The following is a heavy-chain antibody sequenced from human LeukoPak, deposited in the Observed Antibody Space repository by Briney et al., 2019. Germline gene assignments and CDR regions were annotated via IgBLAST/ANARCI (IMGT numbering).Heavy chain of an antibody. J-gene: IGHJ5*02. V-gene: IGHV3-74*01. CDR1: GFTFSSYE. Sequence: GGSLRLSCAASGFTFSSYEMNWVRQAPGKGLEWVSRINSDGSSTSYADSVKGRFTISRDNAKNTLYLQMNSLRAEDTAVYYCARVGYATTSYNWFDPWGQGTLVTVSS. CDR3: ARVGYATTSYNWFDP. D-gene: IGHD2-8*01. CDR2: INSDGSST.